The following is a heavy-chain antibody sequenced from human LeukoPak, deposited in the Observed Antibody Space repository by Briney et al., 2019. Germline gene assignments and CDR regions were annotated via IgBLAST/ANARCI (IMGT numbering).Heavy chain of an antibody. J-gene: IGHJ3*02. Sequence: SETLSLTCAVSGGSISNTCSYWGWIRQPPGKGLEWVGSIYYSGNTYYNSSLKSRVTISVDTSKNQFSLKLSSVTAADTAIYYCTREYGFMTTVFHAFDIWGQGTMVTVSS. D-gene: IGHD4-17*01. CDR3: TREYGFMTTVFHAFDI. V-gene: IGHV4-39*07. CDR2: IYYSGNT. CDR1: GGSISNTCSY.